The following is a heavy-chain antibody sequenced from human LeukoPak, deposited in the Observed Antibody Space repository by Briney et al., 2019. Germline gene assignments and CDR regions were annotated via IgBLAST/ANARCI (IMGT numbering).Heavy chain of an antibody. D-gene: IGHD3-10*01. Sequence: SETLSLTCTVSGGSISNYYWSWIRQPPGKGLEWIGYINYSGSTNFNPSLKSRVTISVDTSKNQFSLKLSSVTAADTAVYYCAREYYYGSGGYYDYWGQGTLVTVSS. J-gene: IGHJ4*02. CDR3: AREYYYGSGGYYDY. CDR1: GGSISNYY. CDR2: INYSGST. V-gene: IGHV4-59*01.